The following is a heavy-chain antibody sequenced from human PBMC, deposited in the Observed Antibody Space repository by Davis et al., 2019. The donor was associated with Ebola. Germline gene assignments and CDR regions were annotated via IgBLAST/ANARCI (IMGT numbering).Heavy chain of an antibody. D-gene: IGHD6-13*01. V-gene: IGHV3-33*01. CDR1: GFTFSDYG. CDR2: IWYDGSNQ. J-gene: IGHJ4*02. Sequence: GESLKISCAVSGFTFSDYGIHWVRQAPGKGLEWMAHIWYDGSNQYYADSVEGRFTVSRDNSKNTLYLQMDSLRAEDTAVYYCARGSIWPDYWGQGTLVTVSS. CDR3: ARGSIWPDY.